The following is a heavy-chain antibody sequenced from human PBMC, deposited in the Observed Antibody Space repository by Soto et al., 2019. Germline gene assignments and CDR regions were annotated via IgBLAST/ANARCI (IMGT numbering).Heavy chain of an antibody. CDR3: PTGEQYRGRIFAY. CDR2: TYYRSKWYY. V-gene: IGHV6-1*01. J-gene: IGHJ4*01. Sequence: HTLSLTCAITGDSVSSNSAGWSWVRQSPSRGLEWLGRTYYRSKWYYEYAVSVRGRITINPDTSKNQYSLQLNSVTPEDTAVHFCPTGEQYRGRIFAYGRQGTLGTVS. D-gene: IGHD1-26*01. CDR1: GDSVSSNSAG.